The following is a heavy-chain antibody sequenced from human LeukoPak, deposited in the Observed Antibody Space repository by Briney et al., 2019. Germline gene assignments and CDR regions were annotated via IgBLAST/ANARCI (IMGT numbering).Heavy chain of an antibody. Sequence: ASVKVSCKASGYTFTGYYMHWVRQAPGQGLEWMGRINPNSGGTNYAQKFQGRFTMTRDTSISTAYMELSRLRSDDTAVYYCARPCSGGACYSDNCRDPWGQGTLVTVSS. CDR3: ARPCSGGACYSDNCRDP. V-gene: IGHV1-2*06. J-gene: IGHJ5*02. CDR1: GYTFTGYY. D-gene: IGHD2-15*01. CDR2: INPNSGGT.